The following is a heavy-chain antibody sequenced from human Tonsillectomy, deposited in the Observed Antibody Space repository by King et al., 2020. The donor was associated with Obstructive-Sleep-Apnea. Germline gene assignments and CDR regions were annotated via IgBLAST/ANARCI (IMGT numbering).Heavy chain of an antibody. CDR1: GFSLSTSGVG. CDR2: IYWDDDK. D-gene: IGHD6-19*01. V-gene: IGHV2-5*02. CDR3: AHRSSGGPSGFDY. Sequence: TLKESGPTLVKPTQTLTLTCTFSGFSLSTSGVGVGWIRQPPGKALEWLALIYWDDDKRYSPSLKSSRTITKETSENPVVVTMTNMEPVDTATYYCAHRSSGGPSGFDYCGQGTLVTASS. J-gene: IGHJ4*02.